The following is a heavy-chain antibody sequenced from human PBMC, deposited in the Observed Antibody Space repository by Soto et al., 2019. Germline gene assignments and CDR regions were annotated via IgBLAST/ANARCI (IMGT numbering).Heavy chain of an antibody. Sequence: SETLSLTCTVSGGSISSYYWSWIRQPPGKGLEWIGYIYYSGSTNYNPSLKSRVTISVDTSKNQFSLKLSSVTAADTAVYYCAAGDIVPTIDYWGQGALVTVSS. J-gene: IGHJ4*02. V-gene: IGHV4-59*01. CDR3: AAGDIVPTIDY. CDR2: IYYSGST. CDR1: GGSISSYY. D-gene: IGHD5-12*01.